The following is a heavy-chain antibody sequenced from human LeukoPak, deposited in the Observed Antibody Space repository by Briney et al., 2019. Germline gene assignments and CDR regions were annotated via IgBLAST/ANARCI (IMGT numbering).Heavy chain of an antibody. Sequence: GGSLRLSCAASGFTVSSNYMSWVRQAPGKGLEWVSVIYSGGSTYYADSVKGRFTISRDNAKNSLYLQMNSLRAEDTAVYYCAKDHIAVAGKGPPFDYWGQGTLVTVSS. J-gene: IGHJ4*02. CDR2: IYSGGST. CDR3: AKDHIAVAGKGPPFDY. D-gene: IGHD6-19*01. CDR1: GFTVSSNY. V-gene: IGHV3-53*05.